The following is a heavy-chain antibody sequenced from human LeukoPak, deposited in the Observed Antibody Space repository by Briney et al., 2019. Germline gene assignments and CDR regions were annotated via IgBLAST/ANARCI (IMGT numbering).Heavy chain of an antibody. CDR1: GYTFSDYY. V-gene: IGHV1-2*02. CDR3: SRGSALNRAYSGYDPPFHY. Sequence: ASVNVSCTASGYTFSDYYMHWVRQAPGQGLEWMGWINPNSGATGYAQKFQGRVTMTRDTSISTADMELNSLRSDDTAMYYCSRGSALNRAYSGYDPPFHYWGQGTLVAVSS. J-gene: IGHJ4*02. CDR2: INPNSGAT. D-gene: IGHD5-12*01.